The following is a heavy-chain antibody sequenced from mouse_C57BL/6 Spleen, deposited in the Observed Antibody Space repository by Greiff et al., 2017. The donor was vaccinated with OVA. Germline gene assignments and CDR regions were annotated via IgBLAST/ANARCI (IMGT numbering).Heavy chain of an antibody. J-gene: IGHJ4*01. CDR3: ARRPLDAMDY. CDR1: GYTFTDYY. Sequence: EVKLQQSGPELVKPGASVKISCKASGYTFTDYYMNWVKQSHGKSLEWIGDINPNNGGTSYNQKFKGKATLTVDKSSSTAYMELRSLTSEDSAVYYCARRPLDAMDYWGQGTSVTVSS. V-gene: IGHV1-26*01. CDR2: INPNNGGT.